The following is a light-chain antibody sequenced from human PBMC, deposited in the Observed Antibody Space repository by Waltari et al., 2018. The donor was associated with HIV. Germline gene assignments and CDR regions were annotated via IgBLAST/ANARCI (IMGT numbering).Light chain of an antibody. CDR3: QQYIDRPAFT. Sequence: EIVMTQSPATLSVSPGESATLSCRASQSISSTLAWYQQKAGQAPRLLMYYASTRASGTPARFSSSGSGTEFTLTFSSLQSDDSAFYYGQQYIDRPAFTFGQGTKLEIK. CDR2: YAS. CDR1: QSISST. V-gene: IGKV3-15*01. J-gene: IGKJ2*01.